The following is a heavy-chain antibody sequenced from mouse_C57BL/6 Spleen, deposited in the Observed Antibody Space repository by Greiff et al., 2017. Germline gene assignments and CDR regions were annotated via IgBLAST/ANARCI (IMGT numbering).Heavy chain of an antibody. D-gene: IGHD2-1*01. V-gene: IGHV3-6*01. CDR1: GYSITSGYY. J-gene: IGHJ2*01. CDR3: AKFYYGNYEDFDY. CDR2: ISYDGSN. Sequence: EVKLLESGPGLVKPSQSLSLTCSVTGYSITSGYYWNWIRQFPGNKLEWMGYISYDGSNNYNPSLKNRISITRDTSKNQFFLKLNSVTTEDTATYYCAKFYYGNYEDFDYWGQGTTLTVSS.